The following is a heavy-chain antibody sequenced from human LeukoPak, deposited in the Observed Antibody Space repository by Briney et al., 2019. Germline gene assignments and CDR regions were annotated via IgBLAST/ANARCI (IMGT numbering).Heavy chain of an antibody. J-gene: IGHJ4*02. Sequence: ASVKVSCKASGYTFTSYYMHWVRQAPGQGLEWMGWINPNSGGTNYAQKFQGRVTMTRDTSISTAYMELSRLRSDDTAVYYCAITMVRGVQYYFDYWGQGTLVTVSS. CDR2: INPNSGGT. V-gene: IGHV1-2*02. D-gene: IGHD3-10*01. CDR3: AITMVRGVQYYFDY. CDR1: GYTFTSYY.